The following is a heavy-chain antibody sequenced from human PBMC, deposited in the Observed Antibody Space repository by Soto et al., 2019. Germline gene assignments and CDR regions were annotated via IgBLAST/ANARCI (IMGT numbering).Heavy chain of an antibody. Sequence: PGGSLRLSCAASGFTFSSYAMSWVRQAPGKGLEWVSAISGSGGSTYYADSVKGRFTISRDNSKNTLYLQMNSLRAEDTAVYYCAEDTGYGDPVVDYYYYMDVWGKGTTVTVSS. V-gene: IGHV3-23*01. D-gene: IGHD4-17*01. CDR2: ISGSGGST. CDR3: AEDTGYGDPVVDYYYYMDV. J-gene: IGHJ6*03. CDR1: GFTFSSYA.